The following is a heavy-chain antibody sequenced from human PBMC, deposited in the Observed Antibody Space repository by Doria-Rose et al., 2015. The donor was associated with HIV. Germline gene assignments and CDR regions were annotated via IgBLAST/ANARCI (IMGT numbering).Heavy chain of an antibody. CDR3: ARGVGPALDY. V-gene: IGHV4-59*01. Sequence: VQLVESGPGLVKPSETLSLTCTVSGGSISNYYWTWIRQPPGKGLEWSGYIYYSGSTSYNPSLKSRVIISVDTSKNQFSLRLSSATAADTAAYYCARGVGPALDYWGQGTLVTVSS. J-gene: IGHJ4*02. CDR2: IYYSGST. CDR1: GGSISNYY.